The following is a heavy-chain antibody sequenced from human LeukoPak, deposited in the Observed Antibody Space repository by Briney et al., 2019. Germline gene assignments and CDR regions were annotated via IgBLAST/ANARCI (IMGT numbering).Heavy chain of an antibody. J-gene: IGHJ3*02. CDR3: AREKEDSSGYYLDSFDM. CDR2: IKQDGSEK. CDR1: GFTFSSYW. V-gene: IGHV3-7*01. Sequence: GGSLRLSCAASGFTFSSYWMSWVRQAPGKGLEWVANIKQDGSEKYYVDSVKGRFTISRDNAKNSLYLQMNSLRAEDTAVYYCAREKEDSSGYYLDSFDMWGQGTMVTVSS. D-gene: IGHD3-22*01.